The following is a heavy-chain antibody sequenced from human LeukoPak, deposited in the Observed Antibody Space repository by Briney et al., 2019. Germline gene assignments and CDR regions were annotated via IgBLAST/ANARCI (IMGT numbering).Heavy chain of an antibody. Sequence: ASVKASCKASGYTLTSYYMHWVRQAPGQGLEWMGIINPSGGSTSYAQRFQGRVTMTRDTSTSTVYMELSSLRSEDTAVYYCARRGYSGYADYYGMDVWGQGTTVTVSS. CDR2: INPSGGST. CDR1: GYTLTSYY. V-gene: IGHV1-46*01. CDR3: ARRGYSGYADYYGMDV. J-gene: IGHJ6*02. D-gene: IGHD5-12*01.